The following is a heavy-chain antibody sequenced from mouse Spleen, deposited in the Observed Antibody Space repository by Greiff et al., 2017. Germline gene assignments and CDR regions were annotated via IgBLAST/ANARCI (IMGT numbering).Heavy chain of an antibody. V-gene: IGHV3-6*01. CDR1: GYSITSGYY. J-gene: IGHJ2*01. CDR2: ISYDGSN. CDR3: ARGGNYVYYFDY. D-gene: IGHD2-1*01. Sequence: ESGPGLVKPSQSLSLTCSVTGYSITSGYYWNWIRQFPGNKLEWMGYISYDGSNNYNPSLKNRISITRDTSKNQFFLKLNSVTTEDTATYYCARGGNYVYYFDYWGQGTTLTVSS.